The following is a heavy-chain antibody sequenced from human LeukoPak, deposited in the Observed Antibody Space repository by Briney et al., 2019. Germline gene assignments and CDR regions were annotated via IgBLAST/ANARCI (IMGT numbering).Heavy chain of an antibody. CDR2: TYCRSKWYN. D-gene: IGHD6-13*01. J-gene: IGHJ6*02. CDR3: ARDLGGGSSSWYYYYGMDV. CDR1: GDSVSSNSAA. V-gene: IGHV6-1*01. Sequence: SQTLSLTCAISGDSVSSNSAAWNWIRQSPSRGLEWLGRTYCRSKWYNDYAVSVKSRITINPDTSKNQFSLQLNSVTPEDTAVYYCARDLGGGSSSWYYYYGMDVWGQGTTVTVSS.